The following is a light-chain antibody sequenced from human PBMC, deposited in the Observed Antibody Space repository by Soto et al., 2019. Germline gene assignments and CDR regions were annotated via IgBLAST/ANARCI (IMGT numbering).Light chain of an antibody. CDR3: QQYNNWPRT. V-gene: IGKV3-15*01. Sequence: EVVMTQSPATLSVSPGERATLSCRASQSVRSNLAWYQQKPGQAPRLLIYGASTRATGIPARFSGSGSGTEFTLTISSLQSEAFAVYYCQQYNNWPRTFGQGTRLEI. CDR2: GAS. J-gene: IGKJ5*01. CDR1: QSVRSN.